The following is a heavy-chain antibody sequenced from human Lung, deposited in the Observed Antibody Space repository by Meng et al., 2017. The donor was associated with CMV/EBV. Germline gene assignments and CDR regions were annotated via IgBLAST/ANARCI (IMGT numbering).Heavy chain of an antibody. V-gene: IGHV3-23*01. CDR1: GFTFNIYA. CDR2: ISGNGGVT. CDR3: AKDLRDIVVLVGARVH. Sequence: SXAASGFTFNIYAMTWVRQAPGRGLESVSIISGNGGVTYYADSVKGRFTISRDNSKNTVYLQMNSLRAEDTAVYYCAKDLRDIVVLVGARVHWGQGTXVTVSS. D-gene: IGHD2-15*01. J-gene: IGHJ4*02.